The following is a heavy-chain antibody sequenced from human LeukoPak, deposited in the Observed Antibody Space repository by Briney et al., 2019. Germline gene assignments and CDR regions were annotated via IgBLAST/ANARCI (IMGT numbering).Heavy chain of an antibody. J-gene: IGHJ3*02. V-gene: IGHV4-30-2*01. Sequence: SETLSLTCAVSGGSISSGGYSWSWIRQPPGKGLEWIGYIYHSGSTYYNPSLKSRVTISVDTSKNQFSLKLSSVTAADTAVYYCARDRQHRDAFDIWGQGTMVSVSS. CDR1: GGSISSGGYS. CDR3: ARDRQHRDAFDI. CDR2: IYHSGST.